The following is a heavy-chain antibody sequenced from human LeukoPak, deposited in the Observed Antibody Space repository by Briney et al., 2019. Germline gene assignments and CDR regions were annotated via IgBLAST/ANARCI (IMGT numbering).Heavy chain of an antibody. CDR2: ISDDGGST. CDR1: GFTLSRYG. V-gene: IGHV3-23*01. Sequence: PGGSLRLSCAASGFTLSRYGMSWVRQAPGKGLEWVSSISDDGGSTFYADSVKGRFTISRDHYENTMYLQMNSLRAEDTAVYYCAKDRVRWALEYWGQGTLVTVSP. CDR3: AKDRVRWALEY. D-gene: IGHD1-26*01. J-gene: IGHJ4*02.